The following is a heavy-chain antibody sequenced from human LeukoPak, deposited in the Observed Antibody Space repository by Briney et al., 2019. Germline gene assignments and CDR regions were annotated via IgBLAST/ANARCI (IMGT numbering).Heavy chain of an antibody. J-gene: IGHJ4*02. CDR1: GFIVSGHG. Sequence: GGSLRLSCAASGFIVSGHGMHWVRQAPGRGLEWVTFIHDDGITARYADSVKGRFTISRDNSKNTLYLQMNSLRAEDTAVYYCASQYCSSTSCYGDFDYWGQGTLVTVSS. V-gene: IGHV3-30*02. CDR2: IHDDGITA. D-gene: IGHD2-2*01. CDR3: ASQYCSSTSCYGDFDY.